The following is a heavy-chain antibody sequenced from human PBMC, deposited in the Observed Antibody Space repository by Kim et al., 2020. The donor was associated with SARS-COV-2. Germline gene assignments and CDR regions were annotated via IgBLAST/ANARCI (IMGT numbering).Heavy chain of an antibody. CDR2: IIPIFGTA. Sequence: SVKVSCKASGGTFSSYAISWVRQAPGQGLEWMGGIIPIFGTANYAQKFQGRVTITADESTSTAYMELSSLRSEDTAVYYCASWPKWFGDHSPPDAFDIWGQGTMVTVSS. J-gene: IGHJ3*02. CDR1: GGTFSSYA. CDR3: ASWPKWFGDHSPPDAFDI. V-gene: IGHV1-69*13. D-gene: IGHD3-10*01.